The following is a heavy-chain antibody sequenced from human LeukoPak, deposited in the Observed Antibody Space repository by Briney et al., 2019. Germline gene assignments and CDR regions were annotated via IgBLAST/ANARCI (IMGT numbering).Heavy chain of an antibody. J-gene: IGHJ4*02. D-gene: IGHD3-16*01. CDR1: GGSISSYY. CDR2: IYYSGST. CDR3: ARAGFWGVEYYFDY. V-gene: IGHV4-59*01. Sequence: SETLSLTCTVPGGSISSYYWSWIRQPPGKGLEWIGYIYYSGSTNYNPSLKSRVTISVDTSKNQFSLKLSSVTAADTAVYYCARAGFWGVEYYFDYWGQGTLVTVSS.